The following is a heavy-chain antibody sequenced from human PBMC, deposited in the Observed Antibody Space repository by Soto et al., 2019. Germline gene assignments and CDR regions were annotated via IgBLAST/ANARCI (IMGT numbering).Heavy chain of an antibody. V-gene: IGHV3-49*04. CDR1: GFTFGDYV. D-gene: IGHD3-16*01. CDR3: TRNPWGLDEVYYFDY. Sequence: LRLSCTASGFTFGDYVMSWVRQAPGKGLEWVGFIRSKAYGGTTEYAASVKGRFTISRDDSKSIAYLQMNSLKTEDTAVYYCTRNPWGLDEVYYFDYWGQGTLVTVS. J-gene: IGHJ4*02. CDR2: IRSKAYGGTT.